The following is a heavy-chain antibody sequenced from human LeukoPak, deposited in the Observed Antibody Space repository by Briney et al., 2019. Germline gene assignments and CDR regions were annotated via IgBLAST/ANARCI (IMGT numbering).Heavy chain of an antibody. CDR1: GFTFSSYG. D-gene: IGHD2-2*01. CDR3: AKDSNSRYCSSTSCPPGYFDY. CDR2: ISYDGSNK. J-gene: IGHJ4*02. V-gene: IGHV3-30*18. Sequence: GRSLRLSCAASGFTFSSYGMHWVRQAPGKGLEWVAVISYDGSNKYYADSVKGRFTTSRDNSKNTLYLQMNSLRAEDTAVYYCAKDSNSRYCSSTSCPPGYFDYWGQGTLVTVSS.